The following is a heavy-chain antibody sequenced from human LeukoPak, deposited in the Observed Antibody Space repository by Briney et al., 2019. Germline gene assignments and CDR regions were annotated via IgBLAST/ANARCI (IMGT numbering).Heavy chain of an antibody. D-gene: IGHD3-10*01. CDR2: ISHDGSNK. J-gene: IGHJ4*02. CDR3: TKEGYYGSGSFPDH. Sequence: PGGSLRLSFEASGFTFSSYGMHWVRQAPGKGLEWVTVISHDGSNKYYVDSVKGRFTISRDNSKNTLYLQMNSLRAEDTAVYYCTKEGYYGSGSFPDHWGQGTLVTVSS. V-gene: IGHV3-30*18. CDR1: GFTFSSYG.